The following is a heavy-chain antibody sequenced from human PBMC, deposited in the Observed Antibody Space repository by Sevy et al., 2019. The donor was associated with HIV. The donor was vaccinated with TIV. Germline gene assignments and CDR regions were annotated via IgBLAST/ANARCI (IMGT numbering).Heavy chain of an antibody. CDR1: GFTLSTYA. CDR2: ISDDGNNK. CDR3: ASHYYDSTGYYFPLEY. Sequence: GGSLRLSCTAFGFTLSTYAMYWVRQAPGKGLEWVAVISDDGNNKDYADSVKGRFTISRDNSKNTLYLQMNSLRADDTAVYYCASHYYDSTGYYFPLEYWGQGTRVTVSS. V-gene: IGHV3-30*04. D-gene: IGHD3-22*01. J-gene: IGHJ4*02.